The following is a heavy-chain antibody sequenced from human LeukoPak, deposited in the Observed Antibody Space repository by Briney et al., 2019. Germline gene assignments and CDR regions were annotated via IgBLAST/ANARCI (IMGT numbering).Heavy chain of an antibody. V-gene: IGHV4-4*07. J-gene: IGHJ4*02. CDR3: ARGGRFPDS. CDR2: IYASGST. Sequence: TASETLSLTCTVSGGSITIYYWSWIRQPAGKGLEWIGRIYASGSTNYNPSLRSRVTMSVDSSKNQFSLNLSSVTAADTAVYYCARGGRFPDSWGQGTLVTVSS. CDR1: GGSITIYY. D-gene: IGHD3-10*01.